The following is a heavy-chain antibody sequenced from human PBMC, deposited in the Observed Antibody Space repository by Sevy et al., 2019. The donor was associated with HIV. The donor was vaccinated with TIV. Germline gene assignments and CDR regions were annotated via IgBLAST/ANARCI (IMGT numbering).Heavy chain of an antibody. J-gene: IGHJ4*02. Sequence: ASVKGSCKASGGTFSSYAISWVRQAPGQGLEWMGGIIPIFGTANYAQKFQGRVTITADESTSTAYMELSSLSSEDTAVYYCARERQQLVLWSSFDYWGQGTLVTVSS. CDR3: ARERQQLVLWSSFDY. D-gene: IGHD6-13*01. V-gene: IGHV1-69*13. CDR2: IIPIFGTA. CDR1: GGTFSSYA.